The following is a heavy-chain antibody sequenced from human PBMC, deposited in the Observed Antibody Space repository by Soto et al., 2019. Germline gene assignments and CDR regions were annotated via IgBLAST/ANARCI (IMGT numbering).Heavy chain of an antibody. CDR3: VRVTRYFDWLLPYYFDS. D-gene: IGHD3-9*01. Sequence: GGSLRVSCAASGFTFSKYWMHWVRQPPGKGLVWVSHISSDGTNTKYADSVKGRFTISRDNAKNTLYLQMNSLRAEDTAVYYCVRVTRYFDWLLPYYFDSWGQGTLVTVSS. CDR1: GFTFSKYW. V-gene: IGHV3-74*03. CDR2: ISSDGTNT. J-gene: IGHJ4*02.